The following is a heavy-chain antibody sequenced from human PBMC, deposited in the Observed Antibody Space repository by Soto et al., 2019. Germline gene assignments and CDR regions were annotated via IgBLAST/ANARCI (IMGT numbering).Heavy chain of an antibody. CDR3: ARRGSGYQATYNWFDP. D-gene: IGHD3-22*01. CDR2: INPSGGST. Sequence: QVQLVQSGAEVKKPGASVKVSCKASGYTFTSYYMHWVRQAPGQGLELMGIINPSGGSTSYAQKCRGRVTMTRDTSTSAVYMELSRLRSEDPAVYYGARRGSGYQATYNWFDPWGKGTLVTVSS. J-gene: IGHJ5*02. V-gene: IGHV1-46*01. CDR1: GYTFTSYY.